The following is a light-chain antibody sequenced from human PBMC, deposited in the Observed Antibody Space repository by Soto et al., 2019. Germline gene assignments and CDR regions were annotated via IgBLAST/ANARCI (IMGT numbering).Light chain of an antibody. CDR1: SSNIGNNY. CDR3: GAWDSSLTAEV. Sequence: QSVLTQPPSVSAAPGQKVTISCSGSSSNIGNNYVSWYRQLPGTAPELLIYDNNNRPSGIPDRFSGSESGTSATLGITGLQTGDEADYYCGAWDSSLTAEVFGTGTKVTVL. V-gene: IGLV1-51*02. CDR2: DNN. J-gene: IGLJ1*01.